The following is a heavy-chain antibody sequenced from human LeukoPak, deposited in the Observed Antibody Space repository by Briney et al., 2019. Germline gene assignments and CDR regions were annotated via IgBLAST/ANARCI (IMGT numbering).Heavy chain of an antibody. CDR2: ISSSSSYT. CDR1: GFTFSDYY. CDR3: ARAHGWGSYHVDI. J-gene: IGHJ3*02. Sequence: PGRSLRLSCAASGFTFSDYYMSWIRQAPGKGLEWVSYISSSSSYTNYADSVKGRFTISRHKAKNSLYLQMNSLRAEDTAWYYCARAHGWGSYHVDIWGQGTMVTVSS. V-gene: IGHV3-11*06. D-gene: IGHD3-10*01.